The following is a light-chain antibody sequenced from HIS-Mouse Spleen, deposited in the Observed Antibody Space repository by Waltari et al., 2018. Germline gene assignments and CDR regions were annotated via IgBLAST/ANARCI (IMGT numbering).Light chain of an antibody. Sequence: SYELTQPPSVSVSPGQTASITCPGDKFGDKYACWYQQKPGQSPVLVIYQDSKRPSGIPERFSGSNSGNTATLTISGTQAMDEADYYCQAWDSSFVVFGGGTKLTVL. CDR1: KFGDKY. V-gene: IGLV3-1*01. J-gene: IGLJ2*01. CDR3: QAWDSSFVV. CDR2: QDS.